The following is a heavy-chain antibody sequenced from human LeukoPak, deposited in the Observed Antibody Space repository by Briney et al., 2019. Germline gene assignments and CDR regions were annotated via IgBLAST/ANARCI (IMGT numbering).Heavy chain of an antibody. J-gene: IGHJ5*02. Sequence: EASVNVSCKASGYTFTSYYMHWVRQAPGQGLEWMGIINPSGGSTSYAQKFQGRVTMTRDTSTSTVYMELSSLRSEDTAVYYCARRLQFNWFDPWGQGTLVTVSS. CDR2: INPSGGST. D-gene: IGHD4-11*01. CDR1: GYTFTSYY. V-gene: IGHV1-46*01. CDR3: ARRLQFNWFDP.